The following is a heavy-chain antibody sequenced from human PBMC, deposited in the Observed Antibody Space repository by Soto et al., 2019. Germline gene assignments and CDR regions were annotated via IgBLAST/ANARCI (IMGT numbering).Heavy chain of an antibody. CDR3: ATGVGWGFIYSLQY. CDR1: GSTLSEFS. Sequence: QVQPEQSGAEVKKPGASVRVSCKISGSTLSEFSMHWVRQAPGKGLEWMGGYVPEDGKTIYAPKFQDRVIMTEDTSTDTAYMELSSLRSEDTAVYFCATGVGWGFIYSLQYWGQGTPVTVSS. V-gene: IGHV1-24*01. CDR2: YVPEDGKT. D-gene: IGHD1-26*01. J-gene: IGHJ4*02.